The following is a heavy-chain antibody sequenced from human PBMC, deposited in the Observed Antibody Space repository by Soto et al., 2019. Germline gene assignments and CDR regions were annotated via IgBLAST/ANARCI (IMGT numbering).Heavy chain of an antibody. CDR1: GYXFTSYL. Sequence: EXLKISCKCSGYXFTSYLIGWVRYMPGKGLEWMAIIYPGDSDARYRPSFQGQVTISADKSSINSYLQWSGLKASDTAMYYCARRGYCSGGSSFSATFDIWGPGTMVTLS. J-gene: IGHJ3*02. CDR2: IYPGDSDA. V-gene: IGHV5-51*01. CDR3: ARRGYCSGGSSFSATFDI. D-gene: IGHD2-15*01.